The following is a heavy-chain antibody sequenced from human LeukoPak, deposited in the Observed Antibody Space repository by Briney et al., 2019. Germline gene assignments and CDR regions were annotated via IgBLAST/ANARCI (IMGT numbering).Heavy chain of an antibody. CDR1: GFTFGDYA. V-gene: IGHV3-49*03. Sequence: GGSLRLSCTASGFTFGDYAVSWFRQAPGKGLEWVGFIRSKAYGGTTEYAASVKGRFTISRDDSKSIAYLQMNSLKTEDTAVYYCTREFSSTENWGQGTLVTVSS. CDR3: TREFSSTEN. CDR2: IRSKAYGGTT. D-gene: IGHD6-13*01. J-gene: IGHJ4*02.